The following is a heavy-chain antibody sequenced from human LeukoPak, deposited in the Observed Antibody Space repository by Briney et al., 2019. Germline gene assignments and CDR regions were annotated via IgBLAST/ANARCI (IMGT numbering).Heavy chain of an antibody. J-gene: IGHJ4*02. V-gene: IGHV4-39*07. Sequence: SETLSLTCTVSGGSISSSSYYWGWIRQPPGKGLEWIGSIYYSGSTYYNPSLKSRVTISVDTSKNQFSLKLSSVTAADTAVYYCASWIYSSSWYWDYWGQGTLVTVSS. CDR1: GGSISSSSYY. D-gene: IGHD6-13*01. CDR2: IYYSGST. CDR3: ASWIYSSSWYWDY.